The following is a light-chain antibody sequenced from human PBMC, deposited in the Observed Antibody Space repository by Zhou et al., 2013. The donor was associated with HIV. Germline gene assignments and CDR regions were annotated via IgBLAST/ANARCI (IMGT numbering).Light chain of an antibody. V-gene: IGKV1-5*03. J-gene: IGKJ1*01. Sequence: DIQMTQSPSTLSASVGDRVTITCRASQNIGSWLAWYQHKRGKAPKLLIYKASTLETGVPSRVSGSGSGTQFTLTISSLQPDDVGAYYCQQYNGYSTFGQGTKVEI. CDR2: KAS. CDR1: QNIGSW. CDR3: QQYNGYST.